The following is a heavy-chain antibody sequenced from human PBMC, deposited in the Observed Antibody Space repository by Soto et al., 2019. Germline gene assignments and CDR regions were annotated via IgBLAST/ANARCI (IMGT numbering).Heavy chain of an antibody. CDR3: ARDHRVYNWNDNWFDP. D-gene: IGHD1-1*01. Sequence: SQTLSLTCAISGDSVSSNSAAWNWIRQSPSRGLEWLGRTYYRSKWYNDYAVSVKSRITINPDTSKNQYSLQLNSVTPEDTAVFYCARDHRVYNWNDNWFDPWGQGTLVTVSS. V-gene: IGHV6-1*01. CDR1: GDSVSSNSAA. J-gene: IGHJ5*02. CDR2: TYYRSKWYN.